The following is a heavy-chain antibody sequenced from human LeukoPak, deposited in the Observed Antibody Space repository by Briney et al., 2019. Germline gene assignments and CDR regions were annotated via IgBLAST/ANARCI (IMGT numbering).Heavy chain of an antibody. CDR3: AKGAYDYIEMGYFDD. V-gene: IGHV3-23*01. Sequence: GGSLRLSCTASGLTFSNYATTWVRQAPGKGLEWVSLIIGSSGDTLYADSVKGRFTISRDISKNRLYLQMNSLRAEDTALYYCAKGAYDYIEMGYFDDWGQGTLVTVSS. CDR2: IIGSSGDT. CDR1: GLTFSNYA. J-gene: IGHJ4*02. D-gene: IGHD5-12*01.